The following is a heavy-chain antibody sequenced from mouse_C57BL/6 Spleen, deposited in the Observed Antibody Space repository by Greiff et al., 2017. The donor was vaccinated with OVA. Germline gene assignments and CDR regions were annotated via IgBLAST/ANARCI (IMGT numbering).Heavy chain of an antibody. CDR2: VYPYNGGT. D-gene: IGHD4-1*01. V-gene: IGHV1-21-1*01. J-gene: IGHJ4*01. CDR3: ASLLTEYAMDY. Sequence: EVQLQQSGPELVKPGALVKLSCKVSGFTFTDYYMHWVKQSHGKSLEWIGPVYPYNGGTCYHQKFKGKATLTVDNTSSTAYMELGSLTSEDSAVYYSASLLTEYAMDYWGQGTSVTVSS. CDR1: GFTFTDYY.